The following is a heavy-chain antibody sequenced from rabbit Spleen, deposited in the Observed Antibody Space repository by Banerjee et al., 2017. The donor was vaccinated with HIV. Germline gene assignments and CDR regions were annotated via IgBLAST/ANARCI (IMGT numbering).Heavy chain of an antibody. D-gene: IGHD6-1*01. CDR3: AREKSGIVGYDL. CDR2: IDPVFGTT. Sequence: QEQLVESGGDLVKPGASLTLTCTASGFSFSNSDWIYWVRQAPGKGLEWIGYIDPVFGTTYYASWAKGRFTISKTSSTTVTLQMTSLTVADTATYFYAREKSGIVGYDLWGQGTHVTVS. V-gene: IGHV1S45*01. J-gene: IGHJ3*01. CDR1: GFSFSNSDW.